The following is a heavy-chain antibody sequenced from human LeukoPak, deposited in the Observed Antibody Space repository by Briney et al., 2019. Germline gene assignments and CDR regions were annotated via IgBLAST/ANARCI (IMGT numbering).Heavy chain of an antibody. D-gene: IGHD2-2*01. J-gene: IGHJ4*02. V-gene: IGHV2-5*02. Sequence: ESGPTLVKPTQTLTLTCTFSGFSLSTSGVGVGWIRQPPGKALEWLALIYWDDDKRYSPSLKSRLTITKDTSKNQVVLTMTNMDPVDTATYYCARIPSQPYCSSTSCYDYWGQGTLVTVSS. CDR2: IYWDDDK. CDR1: GFSLSTSGVG. CDR3: ARIPSQPYCSSTSCYDY.